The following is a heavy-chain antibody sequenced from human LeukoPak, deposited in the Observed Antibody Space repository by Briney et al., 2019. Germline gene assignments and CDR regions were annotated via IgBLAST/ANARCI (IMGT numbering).Heavy chain of an antibody. CDR2: ITNDGRST. CDR1: GFTFSASA. V-gene: IGHV3-64D*06. J-gene: IGHJ4*02. Sequence: GGSLRLSCSASGFTFSASAMHWVRQAPGKGPQFVSAITNDGRSTYYADSVKGRFTISRDNSENTLYLQVSSLRREDTAVYYCVRDLTWGQGTLVTVSS. CDR3: VRDLT. D-gene: IGHD4/OR15-4a*01.